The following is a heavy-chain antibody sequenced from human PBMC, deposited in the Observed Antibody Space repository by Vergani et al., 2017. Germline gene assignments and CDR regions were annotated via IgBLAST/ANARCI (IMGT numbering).Heavy chain of an antibody. CDR1: GFTFSSYG. Sequence: QVQLVESGGGVVQPRGSLRLSCAASGFTFSSYGMHWVRQAPGKGLEWVAFIRYDGSNKYYADSVKGRFTISRDNSKNTLYLQMNSLRAEDTAVYYCAKDSVYYYDRSGSPRRRTDYWGQGTLVTVSS. V-gene: IGHV3-30*02. D-gene: IGHD3-22*01. CDR3: AKDSVYYYDRSGSPRRRTDY. CDR2: IRYDGSNK. J-gene: IGHJ4*02.